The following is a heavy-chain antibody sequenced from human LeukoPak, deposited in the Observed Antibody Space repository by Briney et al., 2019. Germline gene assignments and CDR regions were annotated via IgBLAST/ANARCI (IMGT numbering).Heavy chain of an antibody. CDR2: INHSGST. J-gene: IGHJ4*02. CDR3: ASRRHYYDFWSGYDT. CDR1: GGSFSGYY. V-gene: IGHV4-34*01. D-gene: IGHD3-3*01. Sequence: SETPSLTCAVYGGSFSGYYWSLIRQPPGKGLEWIGEINHSGSTNYNPSLKSRVTISVDTSKNQFSLKLSSVTAADTAVYYCASRRHYYDFWSGYDTWGQGTLVTVSS.